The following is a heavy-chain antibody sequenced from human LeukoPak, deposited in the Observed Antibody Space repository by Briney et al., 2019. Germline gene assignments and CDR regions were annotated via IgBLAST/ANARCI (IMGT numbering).Heavy chain of an antibody. J-gene: IGHJ5*02. Sequence: ASETLSLTCTVSGGSISSYYWSWIRQPPGKGLEWIGYIYYSGSTNYNPSLKSRVTISVDTSKNQFSLKLSSVTAADTAVYYCARDEEVGVGRWFDPWGQGTLVTVSS. D-gene: IGHD1-26*01. CDR1: GGSISSYY. V-gene: IGHV4-59*01. CDR2: IYYSGST. CDR3: ARDEEVGVGRWFDP.